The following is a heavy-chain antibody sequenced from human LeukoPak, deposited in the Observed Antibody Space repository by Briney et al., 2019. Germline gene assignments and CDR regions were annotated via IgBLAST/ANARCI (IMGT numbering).Heavy chain of an antibody. CDR3: ATFPLPYVEMATIYAAAPFDY. Sequence: ASVKISCKASGYTFTDYYMHWVQQAPGKGLEWMGHVDPEDGGTIYAEKFQGRVTITADTSTDTAYMELSSLRSEDTAVYYCATFPLPYVEMATIYAAAPFDYWGQGTLVTVSS. J-gene: IGHJ4*02. CDR2: VDPEDGGT. D-gene: IGHD5-24*01. CDR1: GYTFTDYY. V-gene: IGHV1-69-2*01.